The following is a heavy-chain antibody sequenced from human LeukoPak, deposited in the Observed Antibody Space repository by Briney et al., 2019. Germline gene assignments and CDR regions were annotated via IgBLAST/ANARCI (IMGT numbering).Heavy chain of an antibody. V-gene: IGHV3-64*01. Sequence: PGGSLRLSCAASGFTFSNYAMHWVRQAPGKRLEYVSAISSNGGSTYYANSVKGRFTISRDKSKNTVYLKMGSLRAEDMAVYYCARETRRGDAFDIWGQGTMGTVSS. J-gene: IGHJ3*02. CDR1: GFTFSNYA. CDR2: ISSNGGST. CDR3: ARETRRGDAFDI. D-gene: IGHD3-16*01.